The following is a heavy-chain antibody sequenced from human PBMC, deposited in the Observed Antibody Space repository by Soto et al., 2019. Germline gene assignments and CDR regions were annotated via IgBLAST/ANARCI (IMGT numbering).Heavy chain of an antibody. CDR2: IGDSGSNT. CDR1: GFTARGFA. J-gene: IGHJ4*02. Sequence: QPGVSLRLSCAAAGFTARGFAMSLVRQAPGKGLEWVSSIGDSGSNTYYADSVKGRFTISRDNSKNTLFLQMNSLRAEDTAVYYCVKGETATPFHHWGPGTLVTVSS. V-gene: IGHV3-23*01. CDR3: VKGETATPFHH. D-gene: IGHD2-21*02.